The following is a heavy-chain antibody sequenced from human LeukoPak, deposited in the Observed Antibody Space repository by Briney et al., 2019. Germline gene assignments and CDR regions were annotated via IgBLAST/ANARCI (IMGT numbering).Heavy chain of an antibody. CDR3: ARHDPNFQH. J-gene: IGHJ1*01. V-gene: IGHV4-39*01. Sequence: SETLSLTCSVSGGSISSSTYYWGWIRQPPGKGLEWIGSIYYSGSTYYNPSLKSRVTISVDTSKKQFSLKLSSVTAADAAVYYRARHDPNFQHWGQGTLVTVSS. CDR1: GGSISSSTYY. CDR2: IYYSGST.